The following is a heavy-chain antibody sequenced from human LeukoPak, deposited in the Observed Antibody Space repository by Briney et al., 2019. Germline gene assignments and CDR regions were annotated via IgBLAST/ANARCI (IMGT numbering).Heavy chain of an antibody. D-gene: IGHD3-3*01. CDR2: INHSGST. CDR3: ARTDPYYDFWSGYYTAHSFDY. CDR1: GVPFSGYY. J-gene: IGHJ4*02. V-gene: IGHV4-34*01. Sequence: SETLSLTCAVYGVPFSGYYWSWIRQPPGKGLEWIGEINHSGSTNYNPSLKSRVTISVDTSKNQFSLKLSSVTAADTAVYYCARTDPYYDFWSGYYTAHSFDYWGQGTLVTVSS.